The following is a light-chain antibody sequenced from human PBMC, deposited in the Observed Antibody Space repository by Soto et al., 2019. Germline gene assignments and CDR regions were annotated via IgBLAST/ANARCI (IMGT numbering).Light chain of an antibody. CDR2: DVT. CDR1: SSDVGRYDY. J-gene: IGLJ1*01. CDR3: SSFAGSYSYV. V-gene: IGLV2-11*01. Sequence: QSVLTQPRSVSGSPGQSVTISCTGTSSDVGRYDYVSWYQQYPGEAPKLIIYDVTERPSGVPDRFSGSKSGNTASLTISGLRAEDEADYSCSSFAGSYSYVFGSGTKVTVL.